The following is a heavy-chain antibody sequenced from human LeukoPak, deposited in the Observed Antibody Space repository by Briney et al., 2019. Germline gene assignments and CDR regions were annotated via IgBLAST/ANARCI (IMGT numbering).Heavy chain of an antibody. J-gene: IGHJ4*02. V-gene: IGHV4-39*07. CDR3: ARELTAHFDY. CDR2: IYYSGST. CDR1: GGSISSSSYY. Sequence: SETLPLTCTVSGGSISSSSYYWGWIRQPPGKGLEWIGSIYYSGSTYYNPSLKSRVTISVDTSKNQFSLKLSSVTAADTAVYYCARELTAHFDYWGQGTLVTVSS.